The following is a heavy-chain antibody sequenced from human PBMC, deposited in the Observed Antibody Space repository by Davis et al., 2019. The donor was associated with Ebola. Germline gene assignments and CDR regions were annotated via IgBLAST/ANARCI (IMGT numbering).Heavy chain of an antibody. CDR3: ARDFYDSTDYPSRYFDL. V-gene: IGHV1-69*10. CDR2: IIPIFGIV. J-gene: IGHJ2*01. CDR1: GNTPSNTA. Sequence: SVKVSCKASGNTPSNTAISWVRQAPGQGLEWMGGIIPIFGIVNYAQKFQGRVTITTDKDTKTGYMELSSLRAEDTAVYFCARDFYDSTDYPSRYFDLWGRGTLVTVSS. D-gene: IGHD3-22*01.